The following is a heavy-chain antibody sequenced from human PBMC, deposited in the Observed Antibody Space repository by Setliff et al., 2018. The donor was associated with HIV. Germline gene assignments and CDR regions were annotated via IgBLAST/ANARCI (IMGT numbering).Heavy chain of an antibody. Sequence: SETLSLTCAVYGGSFSGYYWSWIRQPPGKGLEWIGEINHSGRTNYNPSLESRVTMSADTSKKQFSLKLTSVTAADTAVYYCARVVDGDSGFYYFYYMDVWGEGTTVTVSS. V-gene: IGHV4-34*01. CDR3: ARVVDGDSGFYYFYYMDV. J-gene: IGHJ6*03. CDR2: INHSGRT. CDR1: GGSFSGYY. D-gene: IGHD4-17*01.